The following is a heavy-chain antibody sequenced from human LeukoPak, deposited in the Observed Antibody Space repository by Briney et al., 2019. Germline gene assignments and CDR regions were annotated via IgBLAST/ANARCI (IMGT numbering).Heavy chain of an antibody. V-gene: IGHV4-39*01. CDR1: GGSISSSSYY. CDR2: IYYSGST. Sequence: PSETLSLTCTVSGGSISSSSYYWGWIRQPPGKGLEWIGSIYYSGSTYYNPSLKIRVTISVDTSKNQFSLKLSSVTAADTAVYYCEATYYYDSSGYYYRPYYYYYMDVWGKGTTVTVSS. J-gene: IGHJ6*03. CDR3: EATYYYDSSGYYYRPYYYYYMDV. D-gene: IGHD3-22*01.